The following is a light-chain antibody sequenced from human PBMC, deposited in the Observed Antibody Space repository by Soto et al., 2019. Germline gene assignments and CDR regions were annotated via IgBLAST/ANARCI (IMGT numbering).Light chain of an antibody. CDR2: GAS. CDR1: QSVGRN. Sequence: ETVMTQSPATLSVSPGEGVTLSCRASQSVGRNLAWYQQKPGQAPGILIYGASTRATGIPPRYSGSGSGTEFTLTISSLQSEDFALYYCHQYNDSPTGLTFGGGTKVEIK. J-gene: IGKJ4*01. CDR3: HQYNDSPTGLT. V-gene: IGKV3-15*01.